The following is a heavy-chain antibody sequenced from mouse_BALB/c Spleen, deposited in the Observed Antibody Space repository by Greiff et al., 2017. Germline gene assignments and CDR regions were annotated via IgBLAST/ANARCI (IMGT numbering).Heavy chain of an antibody. J-gene: IGHJ3*01. V-gene: IGHV5-17*02. CDR2: ISSGSSTI. Sequence: EVQWVESGGGLVQPGGSRKLSCAASGFTFSSFGMHWVRQAPEKGLEWVAYISSGSSTIYYADTVKGRFTISRDNPKNTLFLQMTSLRSEDTAMYYCARGDSWFAYWGQGTLVTVSA. CDR3: ARGDSWFAY. CDR1: GFTFSSFG.